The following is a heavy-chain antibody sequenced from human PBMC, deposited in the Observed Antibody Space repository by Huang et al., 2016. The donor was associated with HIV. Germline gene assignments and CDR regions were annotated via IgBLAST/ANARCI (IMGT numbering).Heavy chain of an antibody. Sequence: LVESGGGLVRPGGSLRLSCAGSTVTFSAYWMTWVRQCPGQGLEWGASIRKEGSEKHYVDSVEGRFNISRDNGKKLLFLEMRSLGVDDTAVYFCATKADAMDVWGQGTTVIVSS. CDR1: TVTFSAYW. J-gene: IGHJ6*02. CDR3: ATKADAMDV. V-gene: IGHV3-7*01. CDR2: IRKEGSEK. D-gene: IGHD2-8*01.